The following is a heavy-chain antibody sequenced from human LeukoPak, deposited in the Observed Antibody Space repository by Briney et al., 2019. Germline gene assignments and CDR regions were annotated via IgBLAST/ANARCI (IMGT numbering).Heavy chain of an antibody. CDR2: ISSSGSTI. D-gene: IGHD6-13*01. CDR3: ARDWAAAPVN. CDR1: GFTFSSYE. Sequence: GGSLRLSCAASGFTFSSYEMNWVRQAPGKGLEWVSYISSSGSTIYYADSVKGRFTISRDNAKNSLYLQMNSLRAEDTAVYYCARDWAAAPVNWGQGTLVTVSS. J-gene: IGHJ4*02. V-gene: IGHV3-48*03.